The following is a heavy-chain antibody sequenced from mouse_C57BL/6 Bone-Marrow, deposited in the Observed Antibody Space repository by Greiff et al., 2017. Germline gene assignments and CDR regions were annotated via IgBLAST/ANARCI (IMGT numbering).Heavy chain of an antibody. J-gene: IGHJ3*01. CDR3: ASHYYGPSWFAY. CDR1: GYTFTDYY. V-gene: IGHV1-19*01. CDR2: INPYNGGT. D-gene: IGHD1-1*01. Sequence: VQLKESGPVLVKPGASVKMSCKASGYTFTDYYLNWVKQSHGKSLEWIGVINPYNGGTSYNQKFKGKATLTVDKSSSTAYMELNSLTSEDSAVYYCASHYYGPSWFAYWGQGTLVTVSA.